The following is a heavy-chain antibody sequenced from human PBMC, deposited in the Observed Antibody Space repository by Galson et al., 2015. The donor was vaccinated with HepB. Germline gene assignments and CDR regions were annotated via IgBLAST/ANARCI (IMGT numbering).Heavy chain of an antibody. CDR1: GYTFTSYY. CDR2: INPSGGST. CDR3: AREGPYGGYDY. J-gene: IGHJ4*02. Sequence: SCKASGYTFTSYYMHWVRQAPGQGLEWMGIINPSGGSTSYAQKLQGRVTMTRDTSTSTVYMELSSLRSEDTAVYYCAREGPYGGYDYWGQGTLVTVSS. D-gene: IGHD3-10*01. V-gene: IGHV1-46*04.